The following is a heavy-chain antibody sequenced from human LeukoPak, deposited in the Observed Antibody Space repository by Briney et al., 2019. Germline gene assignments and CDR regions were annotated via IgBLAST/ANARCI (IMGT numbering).Heavy chain of an antibody. D-gene: IGHD2-15*01. CDR3: ATDSPYDY. Sequence: GGTLRLSCVASGFTFSNYWMRWVRQAPGKGLEWVANIKQDGSEKYYVDSVKGRFTVSRDNAKNSLHLQMNSLRAEDTAVYYCATDSPYDYWGQGTLVTVSS. CDR1: GFTFSNYW. J-gene: IGHJ4*02. CDR2: IKQDGSEK. V-gene: IGHV3-7*01.